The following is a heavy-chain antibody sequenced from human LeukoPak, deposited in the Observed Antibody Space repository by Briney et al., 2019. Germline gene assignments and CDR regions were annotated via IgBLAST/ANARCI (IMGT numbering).Heavy chain of an antibody. V-gene: IGHV3-30*18. CDR3: AKGHYYDSSGYYHAGSTGPLDAFDI. Sequence: GGSLRLSCAASGFTFSSYGMHWVRQAPGKGLEWVAVISYDGSNKYYADSVKGRFTISRDNSKNTLYLQMNSLRAEDTAVYYCAKGHYYDSSGYYHAGSTGPLDAFDIWGQGTMVTVSS. D-gene: IGHD3-22*01. CDR1: GFTFSSYG. CDR2: ISYDGSNK. J-gene: IGHJ3*02.